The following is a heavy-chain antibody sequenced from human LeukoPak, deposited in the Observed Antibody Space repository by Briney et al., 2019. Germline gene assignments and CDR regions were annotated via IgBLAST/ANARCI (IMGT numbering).Heavy chain of an antibody. CDR2: INSDNGNT. V-gene: IGHV1-18*01. J-gene: IGHJ4*02. CDR1: GYTFRSYA. Sequence: ASVKVSCEASGYTFRSYAISWVRQAPGQGLGWLGWINSDNGNTNYAQKFQGRVTMTTDTSTSTAYMELRSLRFDDTAVYFCARGSGSTWWDLFDYWGQGTLVTVSS. CDR3: ARGSGSTWWDLFDY. D-gene: IGHD6-13*01.